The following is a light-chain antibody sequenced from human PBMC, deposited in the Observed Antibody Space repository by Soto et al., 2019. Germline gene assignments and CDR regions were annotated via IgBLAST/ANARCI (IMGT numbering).Light chain of an antibody. J-gene: IGKJ1*01. CDR2: DAS. Sequence: DIQMTQSPSTLSASIGDRVTITCRASQSISNYLAWYQQKPGKAPKLLLYDASSLQSEVPSRFSGSVSGTEFTLTISSLQRDDFATYYCQQYDDSWTFGQGTKVEVK. CDR1: QSISNY. V-gene: IGKV1-5*01. CDR3: QQYDDSWT.